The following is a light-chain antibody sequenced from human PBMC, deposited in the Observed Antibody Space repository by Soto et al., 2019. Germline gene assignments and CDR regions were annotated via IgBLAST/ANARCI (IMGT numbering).Light chain of an antibody. J-gene: IGLJ2*01. Sequence: QSALTQPASVSGSPGQSITISCTGTSSDVGGFNYVSWYQHHPGKAPKLMIYDVTNRPSGVSDCFSGSKSGNTASLTISGLQAEDEAYYYCSSYASTTLLVFGGGTKVTVL. CDR2: DVT. CDR3: SSYASTTLLV. CDR1: SSDVGGFNY. V-gene: IGLV2-14*03.